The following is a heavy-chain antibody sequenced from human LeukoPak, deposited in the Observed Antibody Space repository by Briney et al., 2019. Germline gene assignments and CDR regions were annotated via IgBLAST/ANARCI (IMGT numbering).Heavy chain of an antibody. CDR3: ARQVGWDLPSPYFDY. CDR2: INPGHSYT. V-gene: IGHV5-51*01. J-gene: IGHJ4*02. CDR1: GYSFTNYW. D-gene: IGHD4-23*01. Sequence: GEALKISCKGSGYSFTNYWVGWVRQMPGRGLEWMGVINPGHSYTRYSPSFQGQITISADKSTSTAFLQWSSLKASDTAIYYCARQVGWDLPSPYFDYWGQGTLVTVSS.